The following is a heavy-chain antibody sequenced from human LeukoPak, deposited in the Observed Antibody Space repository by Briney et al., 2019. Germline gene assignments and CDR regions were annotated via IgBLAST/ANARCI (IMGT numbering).Heavy chain of an antibody. CDR3: ARDRRRLRGMNGDGDAFDI. V-gene: IGHV3-53*01. Sequence: GGSLRLSCAASGFSVGGNYISWVRQAPGKGLEWVSMIYSDGSIFHADSVKGRFTMSRDNSRNTLGLQMNSLRVEDTAVYFCARDRRRLRGMNGDGDAFDIWGQGTMVTVSS. CDR2: IYSDGSI. D-gene: IGHD1-1*01. CDR1: GFSVGGNY. J-gene: IGHJ3*02.